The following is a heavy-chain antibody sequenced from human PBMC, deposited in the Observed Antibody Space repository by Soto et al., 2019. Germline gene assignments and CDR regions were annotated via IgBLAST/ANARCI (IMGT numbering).Heavy chain of an antibody. CDR3: ARGILGYYSGPDY. D-gene: IGHD3-22*01. Sequence: GGSLRLSCAASGFTFSNYDMYWVRQPTGQGLEWVSSIGGDTHYSASVKGRFTVSRDNAKNSLFLQMSSLRAGDTAIYYCARGILGYYSGPDYWGHGTLVTVSS. V-gene: IGHV3-13*01. J-gene: IGHJ4*01. CDR2: IGGDT. CDR1: GFTFSNYD.